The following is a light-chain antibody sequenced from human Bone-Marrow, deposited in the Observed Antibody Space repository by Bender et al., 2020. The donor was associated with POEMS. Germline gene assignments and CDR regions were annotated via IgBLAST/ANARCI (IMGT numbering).Light chain of an antibody. J-gene: IGLJ3*02. CDR2: INN. CDR1: SSNIGTNP. Sequence: QSVLTQPPSASGTPGQRVTLSCSGSSSNIGTNPVNWYQQLPGTAPKLLIYINNQRPSWVPDRFSGSKSGTSASLAISGLQSEDEADYYCAAWEDSLNGWVFGGGTKLTVL. V-gene: IGLV1-44*01. CDR3: AAWEDSLNGWV.